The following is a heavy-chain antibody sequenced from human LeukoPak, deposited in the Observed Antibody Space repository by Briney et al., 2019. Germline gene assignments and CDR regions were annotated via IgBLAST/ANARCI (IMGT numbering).Heavy chain of an antibody. D-gene: IGHD6-13*01. CDR3: ARDGAAAATVD. CDR2: IIPISETS. CDR1: GGIFSEYA. V-gene: IGHV1-69*01. Sequence: SVKVSCKIFGGIFSEYAINWVRLAPGQGFEWMGGIIPISETSSHAQKFQGRLTIIADESTSTAYMELSGLRYEDTAVYYCARDGAAAATVDWGQGTLVTVSS. J-gene: IGHJ4*02.